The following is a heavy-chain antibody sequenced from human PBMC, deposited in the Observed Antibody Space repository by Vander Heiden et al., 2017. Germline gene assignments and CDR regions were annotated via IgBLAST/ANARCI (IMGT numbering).Heavy chain of an antibody. J-gene: IGHJ4*01. CDR3: GWDWSTWVSDY. Sequence: EVQLVESGGGVVKPGASLRLSCAASGFTFSNAWMSWVRQAPGKGLEWIGRSKSKTDGGTTDYAAPVKGRVTISRDDSKNTMYMQMNRMKTEDTAVYYSGWDWSTWVSDYWGHGSLVTVSS. CDR1: GFTFSNAW. D-gene: IGHD3-3*01. V-gene: IGHV3-15*01. CDR2: SKSKTDGGTT.